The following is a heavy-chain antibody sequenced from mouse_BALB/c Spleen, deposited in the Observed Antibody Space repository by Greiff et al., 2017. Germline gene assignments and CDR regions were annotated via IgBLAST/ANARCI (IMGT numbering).Heavy chain of an antibody. V-gene: IGHV14-4*02. CDR1: GFNIKDYY. D-gene: IGHD1-1*01. CDR2: IDPENGDT. CDR3: KGYYDGSSYDFDY. J-gene: IGHJ2*01. Sequence: EVQLQQSGAELVRSGASVKLSCTASGFNIKDYYMHWVKQRPEQGLEWIGWIDPENGDTEYAPKFQGKATMTADTSSNTAYLQLSSLTSEDTAVYYCKGYYDGSSYDFDYWGQGTTLTVAS.